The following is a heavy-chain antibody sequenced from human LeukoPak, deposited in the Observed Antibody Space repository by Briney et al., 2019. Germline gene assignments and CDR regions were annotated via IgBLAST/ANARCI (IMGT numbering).Heavy chain of an antibody. D-gene: IGHD6-13*01. J-gene: IGHJ5*02. Sequence: GASVKVSCKASGYTFTSYDINWVRQATGQGLEWMGWMNPNSGNTGYAQKFQGRVTMTRNTSISTAYMELSSLRSEDTAVYYCARGGSGIAAAGTGHRGNWFDPWGQGTLVTVSS. CDR3: ARGGSGIAAAGTGHRGNWFDP. CDR2: MNPNSGNT. CDR1: GYTFTSYD. V-gene: IGHV1-8*01.